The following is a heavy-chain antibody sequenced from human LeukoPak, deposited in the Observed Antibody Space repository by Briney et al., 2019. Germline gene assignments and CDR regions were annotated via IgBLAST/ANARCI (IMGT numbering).Heavy chain of an antibody. CDR2: INHSGST. V-gene: IGHV4-34*01. Sequence: KPSETLSLTCAVYGGSFSGYYWSWIRQPPGKGLERIGEINHSGSTNYNPSLKSRVTISVDTSKNQFSLKLSSVTAADTAVYYCARGVDTAMVTGDYYYYGMDVWGQGTTVTVSS. CDR3: ARGVDTAMVTGDYYYYGMDV. CDR1: GGSFSGYY. J-gene: IGHJ6*02. D-gene: IGHD5-18*01.